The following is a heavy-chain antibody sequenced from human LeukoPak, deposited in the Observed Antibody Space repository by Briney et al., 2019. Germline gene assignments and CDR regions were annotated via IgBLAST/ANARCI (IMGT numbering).Heavy chain of an antibody. CDR1: GYTFTSYD. CDR3: ARLHWESGGIYFYYYMDV. CDR2: MNPNNGNT. J-gene: IGHJ6*03. Sequence: ASVTVSCKASGYTFTSYDINWVRQAPGQGLEWMASMNPNNGNTAYARKFQGRVTMTRDTSIGTAYLELSALRSEDTAVYYCARLHWESGGIYFYYYMDVLGKGTTVTVSS. V-gene: IGHV1-8*02. D-gene: IGHD3-16*01.